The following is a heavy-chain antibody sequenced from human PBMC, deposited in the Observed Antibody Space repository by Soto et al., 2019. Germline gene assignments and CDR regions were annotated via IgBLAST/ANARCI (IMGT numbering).Heavy chain of an antibody. CDR2: ISSSSSYI. V-gene: IGHV3-21*01. J-gene: IGHJ6*03. CDR3: ARDTVTTGYYYMDV. D-gene: IGHD4-17*01. Sequence: PGGSLRLSCAASGFTFSSYSMNWVRQAPGKGLEWVSSISSSSSYIYYADSVKGRFTISRDNAKNSPYLQMNSLRAEDTAVYYCARDTVTTGYYYMDVWGKGTTVTVSS. CDR1: GFTFSSYS.